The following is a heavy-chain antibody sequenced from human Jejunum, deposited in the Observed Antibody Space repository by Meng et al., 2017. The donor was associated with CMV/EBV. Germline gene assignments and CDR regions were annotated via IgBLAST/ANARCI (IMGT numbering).Heavy chain of an antibody. CDR1: GGSISSYY. D-gene: IGHD3-3*01. Sequence: TFAGGSISSYYWGWVRQSPGKGLEWLGYIHYSESTKYNPSLESRVTMSLDRSRNQFSLRLSSVTAADTAVYFCVRGVSPTEWPLEKWGQGTLVTVSS. J-gene: IGHJ4*02. CDR3: VRGVSPTEWPLEK. V-gene: IGHV4-59*01. CDR2: IHYSEST.